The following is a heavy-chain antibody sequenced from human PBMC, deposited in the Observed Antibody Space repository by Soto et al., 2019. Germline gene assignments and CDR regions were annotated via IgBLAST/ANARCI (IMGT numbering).Heavy chain of an antibody. Sequence: GGSLRLSCAVSGFTFTDHAMTWVRQAPGKGLEWVSTTSNNGDRTFYAYSVKVRFTVSTDRTNKRLYLQMNSLRADDTAVYFCARPPLYSNGGYFDXWGQGTLVTVSX. J-gene: IGHJ4*02. V-gene: IGHV3-23*01. CDR2: TSNNGDRT. CDR3: ARPPLYSNGGYFDX. CDR1: GFTFTDHA. D-gene: IGHD6-19*01.